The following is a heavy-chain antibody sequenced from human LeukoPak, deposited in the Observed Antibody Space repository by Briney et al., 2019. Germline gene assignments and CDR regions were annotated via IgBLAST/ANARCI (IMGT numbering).Heavy chain of an antibody. Sequence: GGSLRLSCAASGFTFDAMHWVRQAPGKGLEWVSLISWDGGRTYYADPVKGRFTISRDNSKNSLYLQMNSLRAEDTALYYCAKDKFDGSGSYYFDYWGQGTLVTVSS. V-gene: IGHV3-43D*03. J-gene: IGHJ4*02. CDR1: GFTFDA. CDR3: AKDKFDGSGSYYFDY. D-gene: IGHD3-10*01. CDR2: ISWDGGRT.